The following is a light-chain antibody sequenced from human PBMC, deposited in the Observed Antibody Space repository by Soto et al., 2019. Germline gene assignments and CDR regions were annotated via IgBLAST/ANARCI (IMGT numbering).Light chain of an antibody. CDR3: AAWDDSLNGLYV. CDR2: ANS. V-gene: IGLV1-40*01. CDR1: SSNIGSSSA. J-gene: IGLJ1*01. Sequence: QSVLTQPPSVSGAPGQRVIISCTGSSSNIGSSSAVHWYQQVPGTPPKVLIYANSYRPSGVPDRFSGSKSGTSASLAITGLQAEDEADYYCAAWDDSLNGLYVFGTGTKLTVL.